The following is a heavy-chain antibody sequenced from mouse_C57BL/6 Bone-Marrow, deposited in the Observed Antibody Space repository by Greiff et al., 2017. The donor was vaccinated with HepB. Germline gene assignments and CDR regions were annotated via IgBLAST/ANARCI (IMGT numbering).Heavy chain of an antibody. J-gene: IGHJ3*01. CDR2: INPNNGGT. CDR3: ARNDGYSFAY. V-gene: IGHV1-26*01. CDR1: GYTFTDYY. D-gene: IGHD2-3*01. Sequence: VQLQQSGPELVKPGASVKISCKASGYTFTDYYMNWVKQSHGKSLEWIGDINPNNGGTSYNQKFKGKATLTVDKSSSTAYMELRSLTSEDSAVYYCARNDGYSFAYWGQGTLVTVSA.